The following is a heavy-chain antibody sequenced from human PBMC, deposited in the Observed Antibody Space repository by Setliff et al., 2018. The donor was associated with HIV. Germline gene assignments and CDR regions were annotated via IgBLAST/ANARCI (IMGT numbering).Heavy chain of an antibody. CDR1: GYTFTSYG. Sequence: ASVKVSCKASGYTFTSYGISWVRQAPGQGLEWKGWISAYDGNTNYAQKLQGRVTMTTDTSTSTAYMELRSLRSDDTAVDYCARVVVVAAKLDYWGQGTLVTVSS. CDR3: ARVVVVAAKLDY. CDR2: ISAYDGNT. J-gene: IGHJ4*02. V-gene: IGHV1-18*01. D-gene: IGHD2-15*01.